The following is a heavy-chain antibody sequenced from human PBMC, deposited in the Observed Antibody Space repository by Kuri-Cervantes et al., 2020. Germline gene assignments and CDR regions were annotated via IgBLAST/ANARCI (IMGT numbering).Heavy chain of an antibody. CDR2: ISWNSGSI. J-gene: IGHJ4*02. Sequence: GGSLRLSCAASGFTFDDYAMHWVRQAPGKGLEWVSGISWNSGSIGYADSVKGRFTISRDNSKNTLYLQMNSPRAEDTAVYYCAIMGYSGYDFFYWGQGTLVTVSS. D-gene: IGHD5-12*01. V-gene: IGHV3-9*01. CDR3: AIMGYSGYDFFY. CDR1: GFTFDDYA.